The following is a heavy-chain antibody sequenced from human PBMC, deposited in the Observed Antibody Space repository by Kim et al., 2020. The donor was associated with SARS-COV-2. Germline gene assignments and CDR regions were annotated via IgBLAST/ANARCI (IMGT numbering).Heavy chain of an antibody. J-gene: IGHJ5*02. V-gene: IGHV3-7*01. Sequence: AKFYMRPGKGRITISRDNAKNLMYLQMSGLRAEDTAVYYCARDIRGTWFDPWGQGTLVTVSS. CDR2: AK. D-gene: IGHD3-16*01. CDR3: ARDIRGTWFDP.